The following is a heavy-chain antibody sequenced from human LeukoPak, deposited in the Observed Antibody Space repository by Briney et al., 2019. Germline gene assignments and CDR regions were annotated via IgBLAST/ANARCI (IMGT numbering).Heavy chain of an antibody. Sequence: PGGSLRLSCAASGFTFSNSWMHWVRQVPGKGLVWVSRINSDGSTTNYADSVKGRFTISRDNAESTMYLQMTSLRVEDTAVYYCASLRGRTANFDYWGQGTLVTVSS. CDR2: INSDGSTT. V-gene: IGHV3-74*01. CDR3: ASLRGRTANFDY. CDR1: GFTFSNSW. D-gene: IGHD1-1*01. J-gene: IGHJ4*02.